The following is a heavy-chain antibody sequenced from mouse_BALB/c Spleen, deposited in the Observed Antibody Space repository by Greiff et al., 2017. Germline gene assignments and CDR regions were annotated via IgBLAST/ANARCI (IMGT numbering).Heavy chain of an antibody. CDR2: INPYNDGT. CDR3: ARSSGNYAMDY. J-gene: IGHJ4*01. V-gene: IGHV1-14*01. D-gene: IGHD1-3*01. CDR1: GYTFTSYV. Sequence: VQLQQYGPELVKPGASVKMSCKASGYTFTSYVMHWVKQKPGQGLEWIGYINPYNDGTKYNEKFKGKATLTSDKSSSTAYMELSSLTSEDSAVYYCARSSGNYAMDYWGQGTSVTVSS.